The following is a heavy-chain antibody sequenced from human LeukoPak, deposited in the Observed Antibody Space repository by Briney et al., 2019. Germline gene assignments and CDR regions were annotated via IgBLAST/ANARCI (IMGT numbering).Heavy chain of an antibody. CDR3: ARDDY. CDR1: GVSIRSHY. V-gene: IGHV4-59*11. Sequence: SEALSPTFTVSGVSIRSHYWSWSRPSPGKGPGWIGCVYNSGTTVYNPSLTGRVTISLDTSKKQNSLDLRSVTAADAAVDYCARDDYWGQGILVTVSS. J-gene: IGHJ4*02. CDR2: VYNSGTT.